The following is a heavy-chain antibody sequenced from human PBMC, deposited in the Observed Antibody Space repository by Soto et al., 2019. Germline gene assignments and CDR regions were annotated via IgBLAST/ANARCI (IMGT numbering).Heavy chain of an antibody. D-gene: IGHD2-15*01. CDR3: ARVLSQLVVAAKLFDY. V-gene: IGHV1-2*02. Sequence: ASVKVSCKTSGYTFTGYYMHWVRQAPGQGLEWMGWINPNSGGTNYAQKFQGRVTMTRDTSISTAYMELSRLRSDDTAVYYCARVLSQLVVAAKLFDYWGQGTLVTVSS. CDR1: GYTFTGYY. J-gene: IGHJ4*02. CDR2: INPNSGGT.